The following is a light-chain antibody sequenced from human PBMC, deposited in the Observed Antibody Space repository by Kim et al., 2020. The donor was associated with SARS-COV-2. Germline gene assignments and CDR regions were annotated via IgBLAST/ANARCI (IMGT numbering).Light chain of an antibody. CDR2: WAS. J-gene: IGKJ4*01. Sequence: DVVMTQSPDSLAVSLGERVTINCKSSQTVLHRSNNKNYLAWYKQNPGQPPKLLIYWASTRQSGGPDRFSGSGSATDFTLTISSLQAEDVAVYYCQQYYSSPLTFGGGTKVDIK. CDR1: QTVLHRSNNKNY. CDR3: QQYYSSPLT. V-gene: IGKV4-1*01.